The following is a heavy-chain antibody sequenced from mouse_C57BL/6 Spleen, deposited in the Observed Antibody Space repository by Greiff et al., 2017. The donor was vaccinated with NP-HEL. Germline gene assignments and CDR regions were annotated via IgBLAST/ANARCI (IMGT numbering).Heavy chain of an antibody. CDR2: ISNLAYSI. J-gene: IGHJ4*01. Sequence: EVKLMESGGGLVQPGGSLKLSCAASGFTFSDYGMAWVRPAPRKGPEWVAFISNLAYSIYYADTVTGRFTISRENAKNTLYLEMSSLRSEDTAMYYCARRDYYGSFYAMDYWGQGTSVTVSS. D-gene: IGHD1-1*01. V-gene: IGHV5-15*01. CDR3: ARRDYYGSFYAMDY. CDR1: GFTFSDYG.